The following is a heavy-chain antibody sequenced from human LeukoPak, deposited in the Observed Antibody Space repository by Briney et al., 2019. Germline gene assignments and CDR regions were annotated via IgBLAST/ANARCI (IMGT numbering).Heavy chain of an antibody. Sequence: GGSLRLSCAASGFTVSSNYMSWVRQAPGKGLEWVSVIYSGGGTYYADSVKGRFTISRHNSKNTLYLQMNSLRAEDTAVYYCAREVGVPAAIVGYYFDYWGQGTLVTVSS. CDR1: GFTVSSNY. CDR3: AREVGVPAAIVGYYFDY. J-gene: IGHJ4*02. V-gene: IGHV3-53*04. D-gene: IGHD2-2*02. CDR2: IYSGGGT.